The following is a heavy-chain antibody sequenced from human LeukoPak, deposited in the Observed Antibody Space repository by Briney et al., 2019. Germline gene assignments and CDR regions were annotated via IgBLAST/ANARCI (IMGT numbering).Heavy chain of an antibody. CDR1: GYTFTGYY. D-gene: IGHD1-26*01. Sequence: SVKVSCKASGYTFTGYYMHWVRQAAGQGLEWMRWSNPNSGGTNYAQKFQGRVTMTRDPSISTAYMELSRLRSDDTAVYYCARASGSYYGYNWFDPWGQGTLVTVSS. J-gene: IGHJ5*02. CDR2: SNPNSGGT. V-gene: IGHV1-2*02. CDR3: ARASGSYYGYNWFDP.